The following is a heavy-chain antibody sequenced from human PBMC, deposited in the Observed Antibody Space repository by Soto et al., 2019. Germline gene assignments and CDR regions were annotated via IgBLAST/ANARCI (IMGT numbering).Heavy chain of an antibody. CDR1: GGSISSGGYY. Sequence: QVQLQESGPGLVKPSQTLSLTCTVSGGSISSGGYYWSWIRQHPGKSLEWIGYIYYSGSTYYNPSLTSRVTISVDTSKYQFSLKVTSVTAADPAVYYCARVCGGDCCHGMDVWGQGTTVTVSS. CDR3: ARVCGGDCCHGMDV. CDR2: IYYSGST. J-gene: IGHJ6*02. V-gene: IGHV4-31*03. D-gene: IGHD2-21*02.